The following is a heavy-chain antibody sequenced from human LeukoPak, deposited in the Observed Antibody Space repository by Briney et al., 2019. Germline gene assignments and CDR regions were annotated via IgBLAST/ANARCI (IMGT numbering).Heavy chain of an antibody. V-gene: IGHV3-30-3*01. CDR3: AKGDYGDHVNY. J-gene: IGHJ4*02. D-gene: IGHD4-17*01. Sequence: GGSLRLSCAASGFTFTTYPMHWVRQAPDKGLDWVAVIGHDGTSTSYADSVKGRFTISRDNSKNTLYLQMNSLRAEDTAVYYCAKGDYGDHVNYWGQGTLVTVSS. CDR1: GFTFTTYP. CDR2: IGHDGTST.